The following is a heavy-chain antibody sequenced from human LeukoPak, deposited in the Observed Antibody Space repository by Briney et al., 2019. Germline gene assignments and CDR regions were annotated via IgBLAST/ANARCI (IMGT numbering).Heavy chain of an antibody. J-gene: IGHJ6*04. CDR2: IHSRNTI. CDR1: GPTFITSE. V-gene: IGHV3-48*03. D-gene: IGHD3-10*01. Sequence: PGGSPTPACIVAGPTFITSELDWVRQAPGTGLESLAFIHSRNTIYYADSVRGRFTNSRDNAKHSLYLQINSLTVEDTAVYYCVSGVVMDVWRKDTTVTVSS. CDR3: VSGVVMDV.